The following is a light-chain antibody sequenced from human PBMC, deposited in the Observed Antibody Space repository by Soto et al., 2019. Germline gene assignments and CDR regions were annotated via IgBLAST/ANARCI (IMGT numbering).Light chain of an antibody. CDR3: LQHNTYPWT. CDR2: SAS. Sequence: DIQMTQSPSSLSASVGDRVTITCRASQGIGNDLGWYQQKPGKAPKRLIYSASSLQSGVPSRFSGSGSGTEFTLTISSLQPEDSATYYCLQHNTYPWTFGQGTKVDIK. J-gene: IGKJ1*01. CDR1: QGIGND. V-gene: IGKV1-17*01.